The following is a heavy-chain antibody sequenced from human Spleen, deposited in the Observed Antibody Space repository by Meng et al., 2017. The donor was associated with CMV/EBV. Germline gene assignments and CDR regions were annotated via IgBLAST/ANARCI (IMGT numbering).Heavy chain of an antibody. V-gene: IGHV4-39*07. CDR1: GGTISSSSYY. CDR2: IYYSGST. D-gene: IGHD1-26*01. Sequence: SETLSLTCTVSGGTISSSSYYWGWIRQPPGKGLEWIGSIYYSGSTNYNPSLKSRVTISVDTSKNQFSLKLSSVTAADTAVYYCARERIGSDWFDPWGQGTLVTVSS. J-gene: IGHJ5*02. CDR3: ARERIGSDWFDP.